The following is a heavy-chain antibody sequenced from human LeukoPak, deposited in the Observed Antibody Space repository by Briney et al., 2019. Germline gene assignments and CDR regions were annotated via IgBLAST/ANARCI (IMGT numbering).Heavy chain of an antibody. CDR2: INPRGGST. CDR1: GYTFTSYY. V-gene: IGHV1-46*01. D-gene: IGHD5-18*01. Sequence: ASVKVSCKASGYTFTSYYMHWVRQAPGQGLEWMGIINPRGGSTSYAQKFQGRVTMTRDTSTSTVYMELSSLRSADTAVYYCASSDTAMVPFDSWGQGTLVTVSS. J-gene: IGHJ4*02. CDR3: ASSDTAMVPFDS.